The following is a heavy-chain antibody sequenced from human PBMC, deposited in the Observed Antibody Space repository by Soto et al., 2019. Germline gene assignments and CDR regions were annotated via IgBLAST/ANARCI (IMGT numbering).Heavy chain of an antibody. CDR1: GGTFSSYS. CDR2: IIPIFGTA. D-gene: IGHD3-10*01. Sequence: SVKVSCKASGGTFSSYSISWVRQAPGQGLEWMGGIIPIFGTANYAQKFQGRVTITADESTSTAYMELSSLRSEDTAVYYCARVGYGEPTLYYYYGMDVWGQGTTVTVSS. V-gene: IGHV1-69*13. J-gene: IGHJ6*02. CDR3: ARVGYGEPTLYYYYGMDV.